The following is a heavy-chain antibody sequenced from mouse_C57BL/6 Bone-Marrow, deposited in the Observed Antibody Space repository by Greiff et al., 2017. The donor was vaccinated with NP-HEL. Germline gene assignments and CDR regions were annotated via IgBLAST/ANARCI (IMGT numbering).Heavy chain of an antibody. D-gene: IGHD1-1*01. CDR1: GFTFSSYA. V-gene: IGHV5-9-1*02. J-gene: IGHJ2*01. Sequence: EVQRVESGEGLVKPGGSLKLSCAASGFTFSSYAMSWVRQTPEKRLEWVAYISSGGDYIYYADTVKGRFTISRDNARNTLYLKMSSLKSEDTAMYYCTRDITRGSSLYYFDYWGQGTTLTVSS. CDR3: TRDITRGSSLYYFDY. CDR2: ISSGGDYI.